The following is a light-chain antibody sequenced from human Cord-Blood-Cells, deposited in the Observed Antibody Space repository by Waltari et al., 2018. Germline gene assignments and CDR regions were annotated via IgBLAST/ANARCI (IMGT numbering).Light chain of an antibody. V-gene: IGLV2-14*01. CDR3: SSYTSSSTL. J-gene: IGLJ2*01. CDR2: DVS. Sequence: QSALTQPASVSGSPGQSITISCTGTSSDVGGYNYVSWYQQHPGKAPKLMIYDVSNRPSGFSNRLSGSKSGNTASLTISGLQAEDEADYYCSSYTSSSTLFGGGTKLTVL. CDR1: SSDVGGYNY.